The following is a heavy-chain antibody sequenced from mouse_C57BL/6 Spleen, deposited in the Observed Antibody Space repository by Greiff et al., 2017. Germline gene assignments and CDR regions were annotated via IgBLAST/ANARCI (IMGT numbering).Heavy chain of an antibody. CDR2: ISSGSSTS. D-gene: IGHD2-5*01. CDR1: GFTFSDYG. CDR3: ARPGYSNYWFAY. Sequence: EVKLMESGGGLVKPGGSLKLSCAASGFTFSDYGMHWVRQAPEKGLEWVAYISSGSSTSYYADTVKGRFTISRDNAKNTLFLQMTSLRSEDTAMYYCARPGYSNYWFAYWGQGTLVTVSA. J-gene: IGHJ3*01. V-gene: IGHV5-17*01.